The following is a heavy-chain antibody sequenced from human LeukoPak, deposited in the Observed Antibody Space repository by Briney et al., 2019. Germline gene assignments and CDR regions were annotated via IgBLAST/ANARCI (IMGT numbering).Heavy chain of an antibody. D-gene: IGHD2-21*01. Sequence: GGSLRLSCAASGFSFSSHWVHWVRHAPGKGLVWVSRISDDGSYTSNMDSVKGRFTISRDNVNNMLYLHMNSLRAEDTAVYYCASFGISWRSSYWGQGTLVTVSS. CDR3: ASFGISWRSSY. J-gene: IGHJ4*02. V-gene: IGHV3-74*01. CDR2: ISDDGSYT. CDR1: GFSFSSHW.